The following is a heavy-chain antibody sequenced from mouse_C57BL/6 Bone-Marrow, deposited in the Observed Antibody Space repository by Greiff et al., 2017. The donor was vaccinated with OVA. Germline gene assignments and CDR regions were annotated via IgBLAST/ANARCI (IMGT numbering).Heavy chain of an antibody. D-gene: IGHD2-3*01. CDR2: IRSKSNNYAT. Sequence: EVKLLESGGGLVQPKGSLKLSCAASGFSFNTYAMNWVRQAPGKGLEWVARIRSKSNNYATYYADSVKDRFTISRDDSESMLYLQMNNLKTEDTAMYYCVRHGRLYDGYYGYWGQGTTLTVSS. J-gene: IGHJ2*01. CDR3: VRHGRLYDGYYGY. CDR1: GFSFNTYA. V-gene: IGHV10-1*01.